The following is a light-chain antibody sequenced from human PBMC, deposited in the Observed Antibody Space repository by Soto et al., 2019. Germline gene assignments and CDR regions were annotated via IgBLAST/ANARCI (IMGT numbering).Light chain of an antibody. J-gene: IGKJ1*01. CDR2: AAS. CDR1: QSVSSNY. Sequence: EIVLRQFPGTLSLSPGERATLSCRASQSVSSNYLAWYQQRPGQAPRILISAASRRATGIPDRFSGSGSGTDFTLTISRLEPEDIAVYYCQQYGSSPWTFGQGTKVEIK. CDR3: QQYGSSPWT. V-gene: IGKV3-20*01.